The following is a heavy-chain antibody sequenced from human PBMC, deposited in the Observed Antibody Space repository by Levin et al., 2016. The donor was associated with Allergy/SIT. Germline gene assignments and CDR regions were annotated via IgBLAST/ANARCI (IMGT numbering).Heavy chain of an antibody. D-gene: IGHD6-13*01. CDR2: IKSKTDGGTT. Sequence: WIRQPPGKGLEWVGRIKSKTDGGTTDYAAPVKGRFTISRDDSKNTLYLQMNSLKTEDTAVYYCTTSSSWYMHDAFDIWGQGTMVTVSS. J-gene: IGHJ3*02. CDR3: TTSSSWYMHDAFDI. V-gene: IGHV3-15*01.